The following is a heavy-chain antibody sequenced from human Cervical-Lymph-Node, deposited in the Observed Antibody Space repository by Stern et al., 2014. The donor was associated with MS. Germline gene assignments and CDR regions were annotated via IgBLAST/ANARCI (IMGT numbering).Heavy chain of an antibody. CDR2: ISDDGSNK. CDR3: ARDREEEDPYNWSDT. V-gene: IGHV3-30*04. CDR1: GFTFSSYV. J-gene: IGHJ5*02. D-gene: IGHD2-15*01. Sequence: QLVQSGGGVVQPGRSLTLSCAASGFTFSSYVMYWVRQAPGKGLEWVAVISDDGSNKYYAISVKGRLTISRDNSKNTLYLQMNSLRAEDTAVYYCARDREEEDPYNWSDTWGQGTLVTVSS.